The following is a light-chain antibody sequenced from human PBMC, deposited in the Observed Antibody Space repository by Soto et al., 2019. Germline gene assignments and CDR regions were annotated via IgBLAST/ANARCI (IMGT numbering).Light chain of an antibody. CDR1: SSNIGNNY. V-gene: IGLV1-47*01. CDR2: RKN. CDR3: AAWDDSLSGSYV. J-gene: IGLJ1*01. Sequence: QSALAQPPSAYGSSGRWVTNYCSESSSNIGNNYVYWYQQLPGTAPKLLIYRKNQRPSGVPDRFSGSKSGTSASLAISGLRSEDEADYYCAAWDDSLSGSYVFGTGTKVTVL.